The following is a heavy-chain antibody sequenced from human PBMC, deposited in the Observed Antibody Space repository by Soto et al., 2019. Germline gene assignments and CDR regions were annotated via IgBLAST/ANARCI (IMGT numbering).Heavy chain of an antibody. CDR1: GGSISSGGYY. CDR3: ARAGRGRMITFGGVYNWFDP. V-gene: IGHV4-31*03. Sequence: SETLSLTCTVSGGSISSGGYYWSWIRQHPGKGLEWIGYIYYSGSTYYNPSLKSRVTISVDTSKNQVSLKLSSVTAADTAVYYCARAGRGRMITFGGVYNWFDPWGQGTLVTVSS. J-gene: IGHJ5*02. CDR2: IYYSGST. D-gene: IGHD3-16*01.